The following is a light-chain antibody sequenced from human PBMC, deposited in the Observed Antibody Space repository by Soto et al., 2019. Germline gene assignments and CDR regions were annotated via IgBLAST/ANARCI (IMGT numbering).Light chain of an antibody. CDR1: QGISSY. CDR2: GAS. Sequence: DIQLTQSPSFLSASVGDRVTITCRASQGISSYLARYLQRPGKAPKLLIYGASTLQSGDPSRFRGSGSWTKFTLTISNLQPEDFGTYYCQQLNSDWYAFGQGTKLEIK. CDR3: QQLNSDWYA. J-gene: IGKJ2*01. V-gene: IGKV1-9*01.